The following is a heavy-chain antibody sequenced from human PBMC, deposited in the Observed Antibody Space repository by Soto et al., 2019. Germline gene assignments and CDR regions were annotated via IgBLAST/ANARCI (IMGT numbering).Heavy chain of an antibody. CDR3: ARDWARGFAGLGGMGV. V-gene: IGHV4-30-4*08. CDR2: IFHSGST. D-gene: IGHD3-10*01. J-gene: IGHJ6*02. Sequence: SETLSLTCTVSGGSITNGDYNWSWIRQSPGKGLEWIGNIFHSGSTSYNPSLRSRITMSVDTSKNQFSLKLSSVTAADTAVYYCARDWARGFAGLGGMGVWGQGTTVTVSS. CDR1: GGSITNGDYN.